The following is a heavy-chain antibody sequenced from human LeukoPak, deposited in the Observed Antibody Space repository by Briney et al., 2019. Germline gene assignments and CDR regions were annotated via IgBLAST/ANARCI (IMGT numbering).Heavy chain of an antibody. D-gene: IGHD1-20*01. V-gene: IGHV1-24*01. CDR2: FDPEDGET. J-gene: IGHJ5*02. CDR1: GYTLTELS. Sequence: GASAKVSCKVSGYTLTELSMHWVRQAPGKGLEWMGGFDPEDGETIYAQKFQGRVTMTEDTSTDTAYMELSSLRSEDTAVYYCATRPGITGSFDPWGQGTLVTVSS. CDR3: ATRPGITGSFDP.